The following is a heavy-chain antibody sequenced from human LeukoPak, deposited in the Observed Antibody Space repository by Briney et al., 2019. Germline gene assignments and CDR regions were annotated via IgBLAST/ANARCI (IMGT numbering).Heavy chain of an antibody. D-gene: IGHD3-9*01. CDR2: ISSSGSTI. CDR3: ARASRAIVLRYFESHYFDY. J-gene: IGHJ4*02. Sequence: GGSLRLSCAASGFTFSSYEMNWVRQAPGKGLEWVSYISSSGSTIYYADSVKGRFTISRDNAKNSLYLQMNSLRAEDTAVYYCARASRAIVLRYFESHYFDYWGQGTLVTVSS. CDR1: GFTFSSYE. V-gene: IGHV3-48*03.